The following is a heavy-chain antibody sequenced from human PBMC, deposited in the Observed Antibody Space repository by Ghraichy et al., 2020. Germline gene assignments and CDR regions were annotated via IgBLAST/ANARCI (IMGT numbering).Heavy chain of an antibody. V-gene: IGHV3-23*01. CDR2: ISGSAGST. D-gene: IGHD2-15*01. CDR3: AKLSRMGYCSGGSCYPDY. Sequence: GGSLRLSCAASGFTFSSYAMSWVRQAPGKGLEWVSAISGSAGSTYYAGSVKGRFTISRDNSKNTLYLQMNSLRAEDTAVYYCAKLSRMGYCSGGSCYPDYWGQGTLVTVSS. J-gene: IGHJ4*02. CDR1: GFTFSSYA.